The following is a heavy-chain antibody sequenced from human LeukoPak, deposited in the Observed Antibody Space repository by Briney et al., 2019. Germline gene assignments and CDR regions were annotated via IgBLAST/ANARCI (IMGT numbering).Heavy chain of an antibody. CDR2: ISSSSSYI. Sequence: GGSLRLSCAASGFTFSSYSMNWVRQAPGKGLEWVSSISSSSSYIYYADSVKGRFTISRDNAKNSLYLQMNSLRAEDTAVYYCARCHTTVTTFDYGGQEPLVTVSS. D-gene: IGHD4-17*01. CDR3: ARCHTTVTTFDY. CDR1: GFTFSSYS. V-gene: IGHV3-21*01. J-gene: IGHJ4*02.